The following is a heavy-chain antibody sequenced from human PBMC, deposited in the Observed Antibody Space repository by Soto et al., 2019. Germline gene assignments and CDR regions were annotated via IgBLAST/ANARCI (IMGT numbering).Heavy chain of an antibody. V-gene: IGHV4-34*01. J-gene: IGHJ4*02. CDR1: GGSFTGYC. Sequence: SETLSLTCDVSGGSFTGYCWSWIRQPPGKGLEWIGEINHSGFTNYNPSLTGRVTISLDTSKSQFSLKLSSLTAADTAFYFCARGHGRFAHWGQGTLVTVYS. CDR2: INHSGFT. CDR3: ARGHGRFAH.